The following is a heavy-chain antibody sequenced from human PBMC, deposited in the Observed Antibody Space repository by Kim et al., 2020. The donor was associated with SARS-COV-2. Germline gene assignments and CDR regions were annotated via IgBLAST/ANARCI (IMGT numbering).Heavy chain of an antibody. V-gene: IGHV3-74*01. D-gene: IGHD5-12*01. Sequence: GGSLRLSCAASGFSFNNFWMHWVRQPPGQGLVWVARIDGDGSRTTYADSVKVRFTISRDNAKNTLFLQVNSLRAEDTAVYYCARDGYNPLGLDWGQGPLVT. CDR1: GFSFNNFW. J-gene: IGHJ4*02. CDR2: IDGDGSRT. CDR3: ARDGYNPLGLD.